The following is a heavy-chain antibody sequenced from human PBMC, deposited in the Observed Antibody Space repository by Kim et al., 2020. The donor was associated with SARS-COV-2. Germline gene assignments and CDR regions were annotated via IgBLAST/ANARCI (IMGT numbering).Heavy chain of an antibody. CDR1: GGSISSYY. Sequence: SETLSLTCTVSGGSISSYYWSWIRQPPGKGLEWIGYIYYSGSTNYNPSLKSRVTISVDTSKNQFSLKLSSVTAADTAVYYCAGLARSGSTPFDYWGQGTLVTVSS. CDR3: AGLARSGSTPFDY. D-gene: IGHD3-10*01. CDR2: IYYSGST. J-gene: IGHJ4*02. V-gene: IGHV4-59*01.